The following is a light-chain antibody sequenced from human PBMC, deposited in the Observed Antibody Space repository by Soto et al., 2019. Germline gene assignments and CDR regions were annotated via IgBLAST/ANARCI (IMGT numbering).Light chain of an antibody. Sequence: DIQMTQSPSSLSASVGDRVTITCRASQSISSYLNWYQQKPGKAPKLLIYAASSLQSGVPSRFSGSGSGTDFTLTISSLQPEDFATYYCQQANSFSSWTFGQGTKVDIK. V-gene: IGKV1-39*01. CDR2: AAS. CDR3: QQANSFSSWT. J-gene: IGKJ1*01. CDR1: QSISSY.